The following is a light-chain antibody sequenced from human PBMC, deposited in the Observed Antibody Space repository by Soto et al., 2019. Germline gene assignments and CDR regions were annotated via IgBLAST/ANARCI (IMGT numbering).Light chain of an antibody. CDR3: GTWDSSLSAWV. CDR1: SSNIGNNY. J-gene: IGLJ3*02. V-gene: IGLV1-51*02. Sequence: QAVVTQPPSVSAAPGQTVTISCSGSSSNIGNNYVSWYQHLPGTAPKLLIYENNKRPSGIPDRFSGSKSGTSATLGITGLQTGDEADYYCGTWDSSLSAWVFGGGTQLTVL. CDR2: ENN.